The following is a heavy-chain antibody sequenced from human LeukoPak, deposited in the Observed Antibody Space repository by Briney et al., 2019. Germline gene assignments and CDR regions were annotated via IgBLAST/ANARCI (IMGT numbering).Heavy chain of an antibody. J-gene: IGHJ4*02. Sequence: GGSLRLSCAASGFTFSSYGMHWVRQAPGKGLEWVAVIWYDGSNKYYADSVKGRFTISRDNSKNTLYLQMNSLRAEDTAMYYCARSISGSYSGLDYWGQGTLVTVSS. CDR2: IWYDGSNK. D-gene: IGHD3-10*01. CDR1: GFTFSSYG. CDR3: ARSISGSYSGLDY. V-gene: IGHV3-33*08.